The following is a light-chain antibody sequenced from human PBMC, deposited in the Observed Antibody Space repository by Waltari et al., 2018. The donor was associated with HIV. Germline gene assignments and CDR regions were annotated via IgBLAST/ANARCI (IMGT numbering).Light chain of an antibody. CDR3: QQYDSFPWT. CDR2: EAS. Sequence: DIQMTQSPSTLSASIGDRVTITCRASQSIRVWLAWYHQKPGKAPKRLIYEASNLESGVPSRFSGTGSGTEFTLTISSLQPDDSATFYCQQYDSFPWTFGQGTKVGIK. J-gene: IGKJ1*01. CDR1: QSIRVW. V-gene: IGKV1-5*03.